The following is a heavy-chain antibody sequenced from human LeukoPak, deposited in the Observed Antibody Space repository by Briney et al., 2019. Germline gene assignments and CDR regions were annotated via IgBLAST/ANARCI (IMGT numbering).Heavy chain of an antibody. CDR1: GGSISNYY. V-gene: IGHV4-4*07. CDR3: ARLRQLDIDY. J-gene: IGHJ4*02. D-gene: IGHD6-6*01. Sequence: SETLSLTCTVSGGSISNYYWSWIRQPAGKGPEWIGRIFSSGSTNYNPSLKSRVTISVGKSNNQFSLKLTSVTAADTAVYYCARLRQLDIDYWGQGTLVSVSS. CDR2: IFSSGST.